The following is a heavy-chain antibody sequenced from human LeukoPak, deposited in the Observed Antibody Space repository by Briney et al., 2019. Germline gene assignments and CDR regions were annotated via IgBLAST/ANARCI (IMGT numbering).Heavy chain of an antibody. CDR3: ARDRVFDGRDSSWLFWFDP. Sequence: AASVKVSCKASGYTFASYGITWVRQAPGQGLEWMGWISGYNGNTKYAQRFQGRVTMTTDTSTSTAYMELRGLRSDDTAVYYCARDRVFDGRDSSWLFWFDPWGQGTLVTVSS. CDR2: ISGYNGNT. V-gene: IGHV1-18*04. J-gene: IGHJ5*02. CDR1: GYTFASYG. D-gene: IGHD6-13*01.